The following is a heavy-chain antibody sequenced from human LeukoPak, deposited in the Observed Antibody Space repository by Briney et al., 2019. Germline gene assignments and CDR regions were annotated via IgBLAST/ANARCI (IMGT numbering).Heavy chain of an antibody. D-gene: IGHD6-13*01. CDR1: GYTFTGYY. CDR3: ARAPSSSGGLRLGFY. V-gene: IGHV1-2*02. J-gene: IGHJ4*02. CDR2: INPNSGGT. Sequence: ASVKVSCKASGYTFTGYYMHWVRQAPGQGLEWMGWINPNSGGTNYAQKFQGRATMTRDTSISTAYMELSRLRSDDTAVYYCARAPSSSGGLRLGFYWGQGTLVTVSS.